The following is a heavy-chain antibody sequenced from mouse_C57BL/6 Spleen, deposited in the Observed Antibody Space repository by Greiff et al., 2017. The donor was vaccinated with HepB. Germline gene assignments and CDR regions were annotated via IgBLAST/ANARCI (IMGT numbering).Heavy chain of an antibody. CDR3: ARSFDGYFRYYAMDY. CDR1: GFSLSTSGMG. V-gene: IGHV8-12*01. Sequence: QVTLKESGPGILQSSQTLSLTCSFSGFSLSTSGMGVSWIRQPSGKGLEWLAHIYWDDDKRYNPSLKSRLTISKDTSRNQVFLKITSVDTADTATYYCARSFDGYFRYYAMDYWGQGTSVTVSS. CDR2: IYWDDDK. J-gene: IGHJ4*01. D-gene: IGHD2-3*01.